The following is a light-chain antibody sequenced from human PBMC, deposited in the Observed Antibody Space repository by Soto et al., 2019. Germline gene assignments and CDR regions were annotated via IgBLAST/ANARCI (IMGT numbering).Light chain of an antibody. Sequence: EIVMTQSLASLSVSPGGRATLSCRASQSVSSNLAWYQQKPGQAPRLLIYGASTRATGIPARFSGSGSGTEFTLTISSLQSEDFAVYYCQQYNNWPRTCGQGTKGDIK. CDR1: QSVSSN. V-gene: IGKV3-15*01. CDR2: GAS. J-gene: IGKJ1*01. CDR3: QQYNNWPRT.